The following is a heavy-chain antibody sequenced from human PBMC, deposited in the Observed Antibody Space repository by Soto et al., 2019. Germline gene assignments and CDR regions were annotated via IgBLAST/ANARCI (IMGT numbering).Heavy chain of an antibody. CDR2: INNDGSRT. CDR3: VRPWGY. J-gene: IGHJ4*02. Sequence: EVQLVESGGGLVQPGGSLRLSCVASGFTSSSYWMHWVRQVPGKGLVWVSRINNDGSRTAYADSVKGRFTISRDNAKNPLYMQMSSLRAEDTAVYYCVRPWGYWGQGTLVTVSS. D-gene: IGHD7-27*01. V-gene: IGHV3-74*01. CDR1: GFTSSSYW.